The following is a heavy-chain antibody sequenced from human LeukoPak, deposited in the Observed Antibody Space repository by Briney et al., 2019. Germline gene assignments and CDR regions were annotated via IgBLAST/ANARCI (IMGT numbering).Heavy chain of an antibody. Sequence: GGSLRLSYAASGFTSSDYFMSWIRQAPGKGLEWVSYISSSGSTIYYADSVKGRYTISRDNAKNSLYLQMNSLRAEDTAVYYCARDECGDCSEFDHWGQGTLVTVSS. CDR2: ISSSGSTI. V-gene: IGHV3-11*04. J-gene: IGHJ4*02. CDR3: ARDECGDCSEFDH. D-gene: IGHD2-21*02. CDR1: GFTSSDYF.